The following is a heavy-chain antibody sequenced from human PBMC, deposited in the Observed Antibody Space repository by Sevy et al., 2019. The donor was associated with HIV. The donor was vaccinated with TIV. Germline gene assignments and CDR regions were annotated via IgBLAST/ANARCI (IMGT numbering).Heavy chain of an antibody. Sequence: GGSLRLSCAASGFTFSNYGMHWVRQAPGKGLEWVAVIWYDGSYEYYADSVKGVFTISRDNAKSTLYLQMNRLRAEDPAVYSCAKTFAIFGVLMSPDFDHWGQGTLVTVSS. CDR3: AKTFAIFGVLMSPDFDH. CDR1: GFTFSNYG. J-gene: IGHJ5*02. CDR2: IWYDGSYE. V-gene: IGHV3-33*06. D-gene: IGHD3-3*01.